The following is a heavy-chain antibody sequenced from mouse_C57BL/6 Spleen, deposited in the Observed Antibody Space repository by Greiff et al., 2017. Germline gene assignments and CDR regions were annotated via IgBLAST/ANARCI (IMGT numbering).Heavy chain of an antibody. CDR2: IYPSDSET. CDR3: ARRGGSTPRYFDV. CDR1: GYTFTSYW. Sequence: VQLKQPGAELVRPGSSVKLSCKASGYTFTSYWMDWVKQRPGQGLEWIGNIYPSDSETHYNQKFKDKATLTVDKSSSTAYMQLSSLTSEDSAVYYCARRGGSTPRYFDVWGTGTTVTVSS. J-gene: IGHJ1*03. V-gene: IGHV1-61*01.